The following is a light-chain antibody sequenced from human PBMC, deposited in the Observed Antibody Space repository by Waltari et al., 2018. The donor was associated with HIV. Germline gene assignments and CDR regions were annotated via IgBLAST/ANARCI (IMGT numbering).Light chain of an antibody. CDR3: SSYTSSSTLEGV. J-gene: IGLJ3*02. V-gene: IGLV2-14*01. CDR1: SSDVGGYNY. CDR2: EVS. Sequence: QSALTQPASVSGSPGQSITISCTGTSSDVGGYNYVSWYQQHPGKAPKLMIYEVSNRPSGFSNRFSGSKSCNTASLTISGLQAEDEADYYCSSYTSSSTLEGVFGGGTKLTVL.